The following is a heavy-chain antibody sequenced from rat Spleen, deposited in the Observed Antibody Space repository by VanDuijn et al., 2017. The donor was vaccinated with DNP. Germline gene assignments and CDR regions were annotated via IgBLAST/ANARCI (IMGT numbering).Heavy chain of an antibody. J-gene: IGHJ4*01. CDR1: GFTFNYYW. CDR3: AREGDYYDGYGDALDA. Sequence: EVQLVESGGDLVQPGRSLKLSCVASGFTFNYYWMTWIRHVPGKGLEWVASITSGGGTTNYRDSVKGRFTISRDDARNTLYLQMNSLRSEDSATYYCAREGDYYDGYGDALDAWGQGTSVTVAS. D-gene: IGHD1-12*03. CDR2: ITSGGGTT. V-gene: IGHV5-31*01.